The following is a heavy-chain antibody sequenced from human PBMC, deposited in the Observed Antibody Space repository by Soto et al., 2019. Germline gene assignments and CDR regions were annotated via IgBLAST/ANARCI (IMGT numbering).Heavy chain of an antibody. CDR2: IYTSGST. J-gene: IGHJ4*02. V-gene: IGHV4-4*07. D-gene: IGHD1-26*01. CDR1: GASLNNYY. Sequence: QVQLQESGPGLVKPSETLSLTCTVSGASLNNYYWSWVRQPAGKGLEWVGRIYTSGSTNYNPSLESRVTMSADTSKNQFSLKLSSVTAADTAVYYCARGSLAPDYWGQGTLITVSS. CDR3: ARGSLAPDY.